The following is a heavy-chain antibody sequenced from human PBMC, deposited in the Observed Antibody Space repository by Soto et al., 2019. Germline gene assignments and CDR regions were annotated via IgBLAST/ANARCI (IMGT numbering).Heavy chain of an antibody. J-gene: IGHJ4*02. CDR3: ARDGRRWLVLDY. Sequence: QVQLVQSGGEVKKPGDSVMVSCRASGYTFTNFGISWVRQAPGQGLEWMGWISPYNGNTNYVQKFQGRVTMTTDTSTNTDYMELRSLRSDDTAVYYCARDGRRWLVLDYWGQGTPVTVSS. D-gene: IGHD6-19*01. CDR1: GYTFTNFG. CDR2: ISPYNGNT. V-gene: IGHV1-18*01.